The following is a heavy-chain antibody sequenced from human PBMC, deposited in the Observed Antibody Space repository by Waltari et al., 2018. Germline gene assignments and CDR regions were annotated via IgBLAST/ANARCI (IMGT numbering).Heavy chain of an antibody. CDR2: FDWDDDK. V-gene: IGHV2-70*15. CDR1: GFSLSTSGMC. D-gene: IGHD6-19*01. Sequence: QVTLRESGPPLVKPTQTLTLTCTFSGFSLSTSGMCVSWIRRPPGKALEWLARFDWDDDKYYSTSLKTRLTISTDTSKNQVVLRMTTMDPVDTATYYCARIQAVAGTGALDYWGQGTLVTVSS. CDR3: ARIQAVAGTGALDY. J-gene: IGHJ4*02.